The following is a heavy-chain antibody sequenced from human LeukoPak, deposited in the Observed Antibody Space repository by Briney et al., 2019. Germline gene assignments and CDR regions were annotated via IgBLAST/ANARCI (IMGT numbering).Heavy chain of an antibody. CDR1: GFTFSSYS. V-gene: IGHV3-21*01. J-gene: IGHJ4*02. CDR2: ISSSSSSYI. D-gene: IGHD2-2*01. CDR3: ARDNSGYCSSTSCYDLDY. Sequence: PGGSLRLSCAASGFTFSSYSMNWVRQAPGKGLEWVSSISSSSSSYIYYADSVKGRFTISRDNAKNSLYLQMNSLRAEDTAVYYCARDNSGYCSSTSCYDLDYWGQGTLVTVSS.